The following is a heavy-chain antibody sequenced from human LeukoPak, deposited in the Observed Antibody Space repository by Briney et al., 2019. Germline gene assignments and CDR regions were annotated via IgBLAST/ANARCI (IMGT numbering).Heavy chain of an antibody. CDR1: GGSFSDYF. CDR3: ARVGSGRIFDY. V-gene: IGHV4-34*01. CDR2: IYYSGST. J-gene: IGHJ4*02. D-gene: IGHD1-26*01. Sequence: SETLSLTCAVYGGSFSDYFWGWIRQPPGKGLEWIGSIYYSGSTYYNPSLKSRVTISVDTSENQFSLRLNSVTAADTAVYYCARVGSGRIFDYWGQGTLVTVSS.